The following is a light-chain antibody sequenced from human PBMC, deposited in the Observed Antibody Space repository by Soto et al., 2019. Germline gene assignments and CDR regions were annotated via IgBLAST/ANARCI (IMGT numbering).Light chain of an antibody. Sequence: QSVLTQPASVSGSPGQSITISCTGTSSDVGGYNYVSWYQQHPGKAPKLMIYEVSNRPSGVSNRFSGSKSGNTASLTISGLQAEDEADYYCSSYTSNSTSFGGGTQLTVL. CDR1: SSDVGGYNY. CDR2: EVS. V-gene: IGLV2-14*01. CDR3: SSYTSNSTS. J-gene: IGLJ2*01.